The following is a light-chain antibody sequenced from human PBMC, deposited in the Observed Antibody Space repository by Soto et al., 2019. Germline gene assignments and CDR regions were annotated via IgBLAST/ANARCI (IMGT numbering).Light chain of an antibody. Sequence: SYELTQPPSVSVSPGQTASITCSGDKLGDKYACWYQQKPGQSPVLVIYQDSKRHSGIPERFSGSNSGNTATLNISGTQAMDEADYYCQAWDSSTVVFGGGTQLTVL. V-gene: IGLV3-1*01. J-gene: IGLJ2*01. CDR2: QDS. CDR3: QAWDSSTVV. CDR1: KLGDKY.